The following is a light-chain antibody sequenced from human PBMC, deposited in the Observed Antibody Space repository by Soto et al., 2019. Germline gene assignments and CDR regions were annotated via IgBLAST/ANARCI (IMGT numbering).Light chain of an antibody. Sequence: DIVMTQSPLSLPVTPGEPASISCRSSQSLLHSNGYNYLDWYLQKPGQSPQLLIYLGSNRASGVPDRFSGGGSGTDFTLKISRVEAEDVGVYYCMQSLQTPPWTFGPGTKVDIK. CDR1: QSLLHSNGYNY. CDR2: LGS. CDR3: MQSLQTPPWT. V-gene: IGKV2-28*01. J-gene: IGKJ1*01.